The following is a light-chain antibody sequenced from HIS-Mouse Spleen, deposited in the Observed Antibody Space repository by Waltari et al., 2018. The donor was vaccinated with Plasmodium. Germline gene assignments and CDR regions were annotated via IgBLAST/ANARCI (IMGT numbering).Light chain of an antibody. V-gene: IGKV1-33*01. Sequence: DIQMTQSPSSLSASVGDRVTITCQASQDISNYLNWYQQKPGKAPKLLIYDASTLESGVPSRFSGSGSGTDFTLTISSLQPEDVATYYCQKYDSAPPTFGGGTKVEIK. CDR3: QKYDSAPPT. CDR2: DAS. J-gene: IGKJ4*02. CDR1: QDISNY.